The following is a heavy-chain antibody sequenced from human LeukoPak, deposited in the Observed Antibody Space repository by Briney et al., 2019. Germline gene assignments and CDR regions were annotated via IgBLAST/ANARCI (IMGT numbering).Heavy chain of an antibody. CDR3: ARACGYYYDSSGYYHTNDAFDI. J-gene: IGHJ3*02. CDR2: IYYSGST. CDR1: GGSISSSSYY. V-gene: IGHV4-39*01. D-gene: IGHD3-22*01. Sequence: PSETLSLTCTVSGGSISSSSYYWGWIRQPPGKGLEWIGSIYYSGSTYYNPSLKSRVTISVDTSKNQFSLKLSSVTAADTAVYYCARACGYYYDSSGYYHTNDAFDIWGQGTMVTVSS.